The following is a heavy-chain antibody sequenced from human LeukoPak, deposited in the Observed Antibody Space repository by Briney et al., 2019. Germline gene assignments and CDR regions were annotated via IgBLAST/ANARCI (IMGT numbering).Heavy chain of an antibody. CDR3: ARETSEKAAHYMDV. J-gene: IGHJ6*03. V-gene: IGHV4-59*01. Sequence: SETLSLTCTVSGGSISSYYWSWIRQPPGKGLEWVGYSYYSRSTKYNPSLKSRVIISVDTSKNQCSLKLSSVTAADTAVYYCARETSEKAAHYMDVGGKGTTVTISS. D-gene: IGHD6-25*01. CDR1: GGSISSYY. CDR2: SYYSRST.